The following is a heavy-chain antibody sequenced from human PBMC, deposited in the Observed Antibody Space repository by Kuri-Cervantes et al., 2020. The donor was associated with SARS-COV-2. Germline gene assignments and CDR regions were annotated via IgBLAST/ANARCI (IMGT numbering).Heavy chain of an antibody. J-gene: IGHJ6*02. CDR3: ARGMVRGLIQSYYYGMDV. D-gene: IGHD3-10*01. CDR2: INPNSGGT. V-gene: IGHV1-2*04. Sequence: ASVKVSCKASGYTFTDYYMHWVRQAPGQGLEWMGWINPNSGGTNSAQKFQGWVTMTRDTSSTGYMELSRLRSDDTAVYYCARGMVRGLIQSYYYGMDVWGQGTTVTVSS. CDR1: GYTFTDYY.